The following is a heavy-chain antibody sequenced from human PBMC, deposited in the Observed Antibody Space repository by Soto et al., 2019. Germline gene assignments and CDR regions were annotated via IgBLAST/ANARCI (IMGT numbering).Heavy chain of an antibody. V-gene: IGHV4-59*08. CDR2: IYYAGST. CDR1: GGSMISYY. J-gene: IGHJ6*02. CDR3: ARGQRFLEWSDREFPPYYYYYGMDV. Sequence: PSETLSLTCTVSGGSMISYYWSWIRQPPGRGLEWIGFIYYAGSTKYNPSLNSRVTISVDTSKNQFSLAVTSVTAADTAVYYCARGQRFLEWSDREFPPYYYYYGMDVWGQGTTVTVSS. D-gene: IGHD3-3*01.